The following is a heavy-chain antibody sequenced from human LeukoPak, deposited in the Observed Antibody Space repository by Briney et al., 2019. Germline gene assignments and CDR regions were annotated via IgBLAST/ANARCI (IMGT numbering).Heavy chain of an antibody. Sequence: SETLSLTCTVSGGSISSYYWSWIRQPPGKGLEWIGYIYYSGSTNYNPSLRSRVTISVDTSKNQFSLKLSSVTAADTAVYYCARLGMRYGYRGGAFDIWGQGTMVTVSS. J-gene: IGHJ3*02. D-gene: IGHD5-24*01. CDR3: ARLGMRYGYRGGAFDI. CDR2: IYYSGST. CDR1: GGSISSYY. V-gene: IGHV4-59*08.